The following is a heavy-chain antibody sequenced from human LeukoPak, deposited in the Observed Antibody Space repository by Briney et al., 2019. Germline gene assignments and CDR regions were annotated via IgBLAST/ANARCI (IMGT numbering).Heavy chain of an antibody. D-gene: IGHD5-24*01. Sequence: GGSLRLSCAASGFTFSDYSMNWVRQAPGKGLEWISYIGIDSGNTNYSDSVKGRFTISGDKAKNSLYLQMNSLRVEDTAVYYCARDYKYAFDNWGQGTLVTVSS. CDR1: GFTFSDYS. CDR2: IGIDSGNT. V-gene: IGHV3-48*01. J-gene: IGHJ4*02. CDR3: ARDYKYAFDN.